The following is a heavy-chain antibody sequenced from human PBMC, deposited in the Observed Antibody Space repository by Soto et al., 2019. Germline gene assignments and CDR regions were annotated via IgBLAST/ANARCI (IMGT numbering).Heavy chain of an antibody. Sequence: GGSLRLSCAASGFAFSSYGMHWVRQAPGKGLEWVAVIWYDGSNKYYADSVKGRFTISRDNSKNTLYLQMNSLRAEDTAVYYCAKDPNYWNYVASWGQGTLVTVSS. CDR3: AKDPNYWNYVAS. CDR2: IWYDGSNK. D-gene: IGHD1-1*01. CDR1: GFAFSSYG. J-gene: IGHJ4*02. V-gene: IGHV3-33*06.